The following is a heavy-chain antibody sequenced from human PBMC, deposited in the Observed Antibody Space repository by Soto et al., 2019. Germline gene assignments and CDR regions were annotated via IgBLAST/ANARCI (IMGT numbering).Heavy chain of an antibody. D-gene: IGHD4-17*01. CDR3: VSQRTTVPTQAYFDY. V-gene: IGHV4-39*01. CDR1: GGSVTNSSYY. CDR2: VYYRGRS. J-gene: IGHJ4*02. Sequence: ASETLSLTCTVSGGSVTNSSYYRGWIRQSPGKGLEWIGSVYYRGRSYSKSSVKSRVTISVDTSKNRFSLSLNSVTASGTAVYFCVSQRTTVPTQAYFDYWGPGALVTVSS.